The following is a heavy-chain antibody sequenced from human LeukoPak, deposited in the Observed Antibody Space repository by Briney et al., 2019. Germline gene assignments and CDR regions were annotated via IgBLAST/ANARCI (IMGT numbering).Heavy chain of an antibody. CDR1: GGSISGSSYY. J-gene: IGHJ4*02. D-gene: IGHD3-9*01. CDR2: IYYSGST. V-gene: IGHV4-39*07. Sequence: SETLSLTCTVSGGSISGSSYYWGWIRQPPGKGLEWIGSIYYSGSTNYNPSLKSRVTISVDTSKNQFSLKLSPVTAADTAVYYCARTSTQLRYFDWLKPGGRRYFDYWGQGTLVTVSS. CDR3: ARTSTQLRYFDWLKPGGRRYFDY.